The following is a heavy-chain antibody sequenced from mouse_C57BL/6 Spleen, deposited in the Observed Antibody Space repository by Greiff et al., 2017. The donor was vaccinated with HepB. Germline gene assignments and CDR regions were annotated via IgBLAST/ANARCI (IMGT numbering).Heavy chain of an antibody. V-gene: IGHV5-4*01. Sequence: DVKLVESGGGLVKPGGSLKLSCAASGFTFSSYAMSWVRQTPEKRLEWVATISDGGSYTYYPDNVKGRFTISRDNAKNNLYLQMSHLKSEDTAMYYCAREDGYYRYFDYWGQGTTLTVSS. CDR2: ISDGGSYT. CDR1: GFTFSSYA. D-gene: IGHD2-3*01. J-gene: IGHJ2*01. CDR3: AREDGYYRYFDY.